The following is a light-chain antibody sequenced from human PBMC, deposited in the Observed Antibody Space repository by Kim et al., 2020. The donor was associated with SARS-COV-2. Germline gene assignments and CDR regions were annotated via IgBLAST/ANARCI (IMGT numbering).Light chain of an antibody. V-gene: IGLV7-43*01. CDR3: LLSYSGGWV. Sequence: QTVVTQEPSLTVSPGGTVTRTCASSTGAVTSGYSPNWFQQKPGQAPRALIYSTNNKYSWTPARFSGSLLGGKAALTLSGVQPEDEAEYYCLLSYSGGWVFGGGTQLTVL. CDR1: TGAVTSGYS. J-gene: IGLJ3*02. CDR2: STN.